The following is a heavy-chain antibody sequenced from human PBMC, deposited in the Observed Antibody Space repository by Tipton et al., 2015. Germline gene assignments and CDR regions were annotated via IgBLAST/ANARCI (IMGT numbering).Heavy chain of an antibody. D-gene: IGHD3-3*01. J-gene: IGHJ5*02. Sequence: TLSLTCAVYGGSFSGYYWSWIRQSPGTGLEWIGEINRRGSTNYNPSLKSRVTISVDTSKIQFSLKLTSVTAADTAVYYCARTDYDFWSGYYTGWFAPWGQGTLVTVS. CDR2: INRRGST. V-gene: IGHV4-34*01. CDR1: GGSFSGYY. CDR3: ARTDYDFWSGYYTGWFAP.